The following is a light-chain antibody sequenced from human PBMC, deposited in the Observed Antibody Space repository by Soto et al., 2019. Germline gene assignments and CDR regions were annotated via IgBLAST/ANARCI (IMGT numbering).Light chain of an antibody. J-gene: IGLJ1*01. CDR2: DVT. CDR3: TSFTTAYTHG. CDR1: SSEIGRYDY. Sequence: QSALTQPASVSGSPGQSITVSCTGTSSEIGRYDYVSWYQQHPGKVPKLLIYDVTNRPSGVSNRFSGSKSGNTASLTISGLQAEDEADYYCTSFTTAYTHGFGTGTKVTVL. V-gene: IGLV2-14*03.